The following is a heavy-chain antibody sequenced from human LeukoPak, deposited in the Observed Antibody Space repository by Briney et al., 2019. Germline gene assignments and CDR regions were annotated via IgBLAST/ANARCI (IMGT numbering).Heavy chain of an antibody. J-gene: IGHJ4*02. D-gene: IGHD4-23*01. CDR2: IYTSGNT. CDR1: DGSFSGYS. Sequence: SETLSLTCAVYDGSFSGYSWSWIRQPPGKGLEWIGRIYTSGNTNYNPSLKSRVTMSLDASENQFSLKLSSVTAADTAVYYCARNSGDFWGQGTLVTVSS. CDR3: ARNSGDF. V-gene: IGHV4-59*10.